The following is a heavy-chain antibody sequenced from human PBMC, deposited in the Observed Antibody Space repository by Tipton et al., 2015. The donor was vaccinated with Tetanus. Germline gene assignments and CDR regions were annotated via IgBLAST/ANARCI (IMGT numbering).Heavy chain of an antibody. J-gene: IGHJ4*02. CDR3: ARGSGFTGYNN. Sequence: AVSGFTFSTTWFSWVRQAPGKGLEWVASINEDGSETYYGDSVKGRFTISRDNAKNSVYLQMNILKVEDTAIYFCARGSGFTGYNNWGQGTLVPVSS. CDR1: GFTFSTTW. V-gene: IGHV3-7*01. CDR2: INEDGSET. D-gene: IGHD5-24*01.